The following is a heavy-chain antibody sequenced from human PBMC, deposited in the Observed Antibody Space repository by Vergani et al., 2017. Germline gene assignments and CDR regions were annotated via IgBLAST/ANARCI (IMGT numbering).Heavy chain of an antibody. J-gene: IGHJ6*02. CDR2: ISGDGGST. CDR1: GFTFDDYA. V-gene: IGHV3-43*02. Sequence: EVQLVESGGGVVQPGGSLRLSCAASGFTFDDYAMHWVRHAPGKGLEWVSLISGDGGSTYYADSVKGRFTISRDNSKNSLYLQMNSLRTEDTALYYCAKVITLDYYYYGMDVWGQGTTVTVSS. CDR3: AKVITLDYYYYGMDV.